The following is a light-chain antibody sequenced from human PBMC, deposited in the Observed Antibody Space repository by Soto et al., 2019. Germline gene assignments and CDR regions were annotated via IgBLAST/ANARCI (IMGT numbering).Light chain of an antibody. J-gene: IGKJ1*01. V-gene: IGKV3-20*01. Sequence: EIVLTQSPDTLSLSPGERATLSCRASQSIGGNYLAWYQQQPGRAPRLLMYGASRRATGIPDRFSGSASGTDFTLTISRLEPEDFAVYYCQQYDSSPWTFGRGTKVEIK. CDR1: QSIGGNY. CDR2: GAS. CDR3: QQYDSSPWT.